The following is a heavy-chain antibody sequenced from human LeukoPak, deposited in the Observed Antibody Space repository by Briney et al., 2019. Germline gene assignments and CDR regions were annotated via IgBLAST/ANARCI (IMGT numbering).Heavy chain of an antibody. J-gene: IGHJ6*02. D-gene: IGHD6-13*01. CDR1: GYTLTELS. Sequence: ASVKVSCKVSGYTLTELSMHWVRQAPGKGLEWMGGFDPEDGETIYAQKFQGRVTMTEDTSSDTAYMELSSLRSEDTAVYYCATSIAAAGTGGAYYYYGMDVWGQGTTVIVSS. CDR2: FDPEDGET. V-gene: IGHV1-24*01. CDR3: ATSIAAAGTGGAYYYYGMDV.